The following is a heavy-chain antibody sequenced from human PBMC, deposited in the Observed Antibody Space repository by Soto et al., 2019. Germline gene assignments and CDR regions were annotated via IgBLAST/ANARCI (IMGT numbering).Heavy chain of an antibody. CDR3: AKFASGSNPGDY. Sequence: GWSLRLSCASSVFTFISYGMHWVRQAPGKGLEWVAVISYDGSNKYYADSVKGRFTISRDNSKNTLYLQMNSLRAEDTAVYYCAKFASGSNPGDYWGQGTLVTVSS. CDR1: VFTFISYG. D-gene: IGHD3-10*01. CDR2: ISYDGSNK. V-gene: IGHV3-30*18. J-gene: IGHJ4*02.